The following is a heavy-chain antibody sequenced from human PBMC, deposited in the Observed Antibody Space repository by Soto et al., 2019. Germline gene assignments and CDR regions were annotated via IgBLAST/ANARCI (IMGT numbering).Heavy chain of an antibody. CDR1: GYTFTSYY. J-gene: IGHJ4*02. Sequence: QVQLVQSGAEVKKPGASVKVSCKASGYTFTSYYMHWVRQAPGQGLEWMGIINPSGGSTSYAQKCQGRVTMTRDTSTSTVYMELSSQRSEDTAVYYCARASSHAYYFDYWGQGTLVTVSS. CDR2: INPSGGST. V-gene: IGHV1-46*01. CDR3: ARASSHAYYFDY. D-gene: IGHD6-6*01.